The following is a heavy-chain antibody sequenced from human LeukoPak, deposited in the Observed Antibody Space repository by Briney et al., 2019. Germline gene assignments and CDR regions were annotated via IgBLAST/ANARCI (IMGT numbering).Heavy chain of an antibody. CDR3: AKGGGYGSGSYRAFDY. CDR1: GFSVSNNY. Sequence: GGSLRLSCAVSGFSVSNNYMNWVRQAPGKGLEWVSAISGSGGSTYYADSVKGRFTISRDNSKNTLYLQMNSLRAEDTAVYYCAKGGGYGSGSYRAFDYWGQGTLVTVSS. J-gene: IGHJ4*02. V-gene: IGHV3-23*01. CDR2: ISGSGGST. D-gene: IGHD3-10*01.